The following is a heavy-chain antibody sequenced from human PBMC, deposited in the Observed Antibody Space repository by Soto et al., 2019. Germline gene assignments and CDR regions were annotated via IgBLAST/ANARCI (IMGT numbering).Heavy chain of an antibody. CDR3: ARSYYYDSSGKQTAFDI. CDR1: GFTFSSYA. Sequence: GGSLRLSCAASGFTFSSYAMHWVRQAPGKGLEWVAVISYDGSNKYYADSVKGRFTISRDNSKNTLYLQMNSLRAEDTAVYYCARSYYYDSSGKQTAFDIWGQGTMVTVSS. V-gene: IGHV3-30-3*01. J-gene: IGHJ3*02. D-gene: IGHD3-22*01. CDR2: ISYDGSNK.